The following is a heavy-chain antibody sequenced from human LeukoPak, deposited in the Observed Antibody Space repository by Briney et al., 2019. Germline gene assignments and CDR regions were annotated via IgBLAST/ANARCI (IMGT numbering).Heavy chain of an antibody. D-gene: IGHD6-13*01. CDR3: ASSSWSA. Sequence: PGGSLRLSCAASGFTFSSYGMHWVRQAPGKGLEWVAVISYDGSNKYYADSVKGRFTISRDNSKNTLYLQMNSLRAEDTAVYYCASSSWSAWGQGTLVTVSS. CDR1: GFTFSSYG. CDR2: ISYDGSNK. J-gene: IGHJ4*02. V-gene: IGHV3-30*03.